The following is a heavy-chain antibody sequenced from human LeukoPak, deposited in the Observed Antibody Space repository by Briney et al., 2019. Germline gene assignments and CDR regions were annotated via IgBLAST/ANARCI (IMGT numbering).Heavy chain of an antibody. D-gene: IGHD2-2*01. CDR2: LYHPDST. V-gene: IGHV4-38-2*01. CDR3: ARQYDSYFYYYLDL. Sequence: SETLSLTCGVSGYPINNAYYWVWIRQPPGKGLEWIGSLYHPDSTYYNPSLKSRVTMSVDTSRNQFSLRLSFVTAADTAVYYCARQYDSYFYYYLDLWGAGTTVTVSS. J-gene: IGHJ6*03. CDR1: GYPINNAYY.